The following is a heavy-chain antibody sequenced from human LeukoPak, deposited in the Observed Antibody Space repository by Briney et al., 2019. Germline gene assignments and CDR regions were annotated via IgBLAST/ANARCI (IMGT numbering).Heavy chain of an antibody. CDR2: IYSGGST. V-gene: IGHV3-53*01. CDR1: GFTVSSNY. Sequence: GGSLRLSCAASGFTVSSNYMSWVRQAPGKGLEWVSVIYSGGSTYYADSVKGRFTISRDNSKNTLYLQMNSLRAEDTAVYYCARDLRRYCSGGSCYSFDYWGQGTLVTVSS. CDR3: ARDLRRYCSGGSCYSFDY. D-gene: IGHD2-15*01. J-gene: IGHJ4*02.